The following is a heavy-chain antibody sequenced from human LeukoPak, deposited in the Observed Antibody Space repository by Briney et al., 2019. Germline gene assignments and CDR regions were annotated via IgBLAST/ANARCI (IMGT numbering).Heavy chain of an antibody. CDR2: ISYDGSNK. D-gene: IGHD3-10*01. CDR3: ARFRSGSSFGSMDV. Sequence: GGSLRLSCAASGFTFSTYSMNWVRQAPGKGLEWVAVISYDGSNKYYADSVKSRFTISRDKSKNTLYLQMNSLRAEDTAVYYCARFRSGSSFGSMDVWGQGTTVTVSS. V-gene: IGHV3-30*03. CDR1: GFTFSTYS. J-gene: IGHJ6*02.